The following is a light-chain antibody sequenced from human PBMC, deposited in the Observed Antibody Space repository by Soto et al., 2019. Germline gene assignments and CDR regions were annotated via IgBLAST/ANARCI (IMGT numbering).Light chain of an antibody. Sequence: DIQMTQSPSSLSASVGDRVAITCRASQTISSYLNWCQQKPGKAPKLLIYDASSLESGVPSRFSGSGSGTEFTLTISSLQPDDFATYYCQQYNSYSRTFGQGTRVDIK. CDR2: DAS. V-gene: IGKV1-5*01. CDR1: QTISSY. J-gene: IGKJ1*01. CDR3: QQYNSYSRT.